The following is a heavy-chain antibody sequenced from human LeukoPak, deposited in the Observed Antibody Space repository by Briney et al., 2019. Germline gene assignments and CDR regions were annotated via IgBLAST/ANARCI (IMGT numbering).Heavy chain of an antibody. CDR2: IIPIFGTA. CDR3: ARKDYDWFDP. CDR1: GGTFSSYA. Sequence: SVKVSCKASGGTFSSYAISWVRQAPGQGLEWMGGIIPIFGTANYAQKFQGRVTITADESTSTAYMELSSQRSEDTAVHYCARKDYDWFDPWGQGTLVTVSS. D-gene: IGHD4-17*01. V-gene: IGHV1-69*13. J-gene: IGHJ5*02.